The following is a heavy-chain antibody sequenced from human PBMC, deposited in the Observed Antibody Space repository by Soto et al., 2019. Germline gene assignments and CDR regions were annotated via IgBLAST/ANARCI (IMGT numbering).Heavy chain of an antibody. CDR3: ARDTRGLAGTDAFDI. V-gene: IGHV3-33*01. CDR2: IWYDGSDK. Sequence: PGGSLRLSCAASGFSFRSFGMHWVRQAPGKGPEWVAVIWYDGSDKYYADSVKGRFTISRDNSKNTLFLQINSLRAEDTALYYCARDTRGLAGTDAFDIWGQGKMVTVSS. D-gene: IGHD3-16*01. CDR1: GFSFRSFG. J-gene: IGHJ3*02.